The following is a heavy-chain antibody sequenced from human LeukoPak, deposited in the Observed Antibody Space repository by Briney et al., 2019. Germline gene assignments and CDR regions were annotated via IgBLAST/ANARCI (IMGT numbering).Heavy chain of an antibody. V-gene: IGHV3-11*04. CDR2: ISSSGSTI. D-gene: IGHD2-21*02. CDR3: ARDRGAYCGGDCYSVFDY. Sequence: GGSLRLPCAASGFTFSDYYMSWIRQAPGKGLEWVSYISSSGSTIYYADSVKGRFTISRDNAKNSLYLQMNSLRAEDTAVYYCARDRGAYCGGDCYSVFDYWGQGTLVTVSS. CDR1: GFTFSDYY. J-gene: IGHJ4*02.